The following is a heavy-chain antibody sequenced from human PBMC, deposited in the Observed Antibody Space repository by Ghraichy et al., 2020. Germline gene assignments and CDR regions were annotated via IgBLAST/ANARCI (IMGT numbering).Heavy chain of an antibody. CDR1: GGSFSGYY. D-gene: IGHD6-19*01. Sequence: SETLSLTCAVYGGSFSGYYWSWIRQPPGKGLEWIGEINHSGSTNYNPSLKSRVTISVDTSKNQFSLKLSSVTAADTAVYYCARNAVAGKIDYWGQGTLVTVSS. CDR2: INHSGST. CDR3: ARNAVAGKIDY. V-gene: IGHV4-34*01. J-gene: IGHJ4*02.